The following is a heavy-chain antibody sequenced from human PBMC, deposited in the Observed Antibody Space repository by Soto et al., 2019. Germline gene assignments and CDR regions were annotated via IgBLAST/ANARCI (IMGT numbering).Heavy chain of an antibody. CDR3: TKSSGGSSSVGMDY. V-gene: IGHV3-30*04. J-gene: IGHJ4*02. CDR2: ITRDGYNK. Sequence: QVQLVGSGGGVVQPGRSLRLSCAVSGFIFKNYALNWVRQGPGKGLEWVASITRDGYNKYYADSVKGRFTISRDNSKNTLSLQMTALRVEDSSVYYCTKSSGGSSSVGMDYWGPGTLVTVSS. D-gene: IGHD6-6*01. CDR1: GFIFKNYA.